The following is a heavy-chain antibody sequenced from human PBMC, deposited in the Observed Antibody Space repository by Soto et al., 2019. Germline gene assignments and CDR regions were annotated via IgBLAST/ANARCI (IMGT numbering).Heavy chain of an antibody. V-gene: IGHV4-4*02. Sequence: SETLSLSCAVSGGSISSSNWWSCVREPPGKGLEWIGEIYHSGSTNYNPSLKSRVTISVDKSKNQFSLKLSSVTAADTAVYYCARAYYDFRSGPVYYFHYWGQGTLVTVFS. D-gene: IGHD3-3*01. CDR1: GGSISSSNW. CDR3: ARAYYDFRSGPVYYFHY. J-gene: IGHJ4*02. CDR2: IYHSGST.